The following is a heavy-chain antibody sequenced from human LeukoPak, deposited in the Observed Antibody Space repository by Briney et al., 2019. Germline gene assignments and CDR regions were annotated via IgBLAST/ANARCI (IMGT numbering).Heavy chain of an antibody. D-gene: IGHD3-9*01. J-gene: IGHJ3*02. CDR2: ISYSGST. CDR1: GASMSSNY. Sequence: SETLSLTCNVSGASMSSNYWSWIRQPPGKGLEWIGYISYSGSTNYNPSLKSRVTISIDTSKNQFSLKLRSVTAADTAIYYCARQGYDILTGYIDAFDIWGQGTMVTVSS. V-gene: IGHV4-59*08. CDR3: ARQGYDILTGYIDAFDI.